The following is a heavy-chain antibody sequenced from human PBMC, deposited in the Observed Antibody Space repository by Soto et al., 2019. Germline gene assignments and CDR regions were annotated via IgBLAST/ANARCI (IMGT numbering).Heavy chain of an antibody. D-gene: IGHD4-17*01. CDR1: GGSISSYY. V-gene: IGHV4-59*01. Sequence: PSETLSLTCTVSGGSISSYYWSWIRQPPGKGLEWIGYIYYSGSTNYNPSLKSRVTISVDTSKNQFSLKLSSVTAADTAVYYCARAGYGDRLDYWGQGTLVTSPQ. CDR2: IYYSGST. J-gene: IGHJ4*02. CDR3: ARAGYGDRLDY.